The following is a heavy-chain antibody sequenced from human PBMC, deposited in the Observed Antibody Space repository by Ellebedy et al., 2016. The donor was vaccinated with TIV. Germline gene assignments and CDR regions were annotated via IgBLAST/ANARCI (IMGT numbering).Heavy chain of an antibody. CDR3: ARGEVGYCSSTSCYYYYYGMDV. CDR2: INHSGST. J-gene: IGHJ6*02. CDR1: GGSISSSNW. Sequence: GSLRLSXAVSGGSISSSNWWSWVRQPPGKGLEWIGEINHSGSTNYNPSLKSRVTISVDTSKNQFSLKLSSVTAADTAVYYCARGEVGYCSSTSCYYYYYGMDVWGQGTTVTVSS. D-gene: IGHD2-2*01. V-gene: IGHV4-4*02.